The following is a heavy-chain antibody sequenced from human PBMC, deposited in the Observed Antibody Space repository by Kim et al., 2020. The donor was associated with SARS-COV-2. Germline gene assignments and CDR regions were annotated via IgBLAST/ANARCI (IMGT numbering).Heavy chain of an antibody. V-gene: IGHV3-23*01. CDR1: GTTFSRYA. J-gene: IGHJ6*02. CDR3: AKGPFLRNGMDV. Sequence: GGSLRLSCATSGTTFSRYAMSWVRQAPGKGLEWVSIIGGRGEITYYADSVKGRFTITRDNTNYTVYLQKNSLRVEDTAVYYCAKGPFLRNGMDVWGQGTT. D-gene: IGHD3-16*01. CDR2: IGGRGEIT.